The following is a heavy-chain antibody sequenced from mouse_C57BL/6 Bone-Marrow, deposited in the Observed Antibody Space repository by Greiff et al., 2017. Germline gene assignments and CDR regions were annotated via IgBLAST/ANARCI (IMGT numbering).Heavy chain of an antibody. CDR1: GYTFTSYW. Sequence: VQLQQSGAELVKPGASVKLSCKASGYTFTSYWMQWVKQRPGQGLAWIGEIDPSDSYTNYNQKFKGKATLTVDTSSSTAYMQLSSLTSEDSAVYYCAREDWDWYFDVWGTGTTVTVSS. V-gene: IGHV1-50*01. CDR3: AREDWDWYFDV. D-gene: IGHD4-1*01. J-gene: IGHJ1*03. CDR2: IDPSDSYT.